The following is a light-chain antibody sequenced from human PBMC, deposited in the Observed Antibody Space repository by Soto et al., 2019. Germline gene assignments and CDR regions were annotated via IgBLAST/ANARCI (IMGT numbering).Light chain of an antibody. CDR3: MQALQTPPT. CDR1: PSLLHSNGYKY. Sequence: DIVMTQSPLSLPVTPGEPASISCRSSPSLLHSNGYKYLDWYLQKPGQSPQLLIDLGSNRASGVPDRFSGSGSGTDFTLKISRVEAEDVGVYYCMQALQTPPTFGGGTKVEIK. V-gene: IGKV2-28*01. J-gene: IGKJ4*01. CDR2: LGS.